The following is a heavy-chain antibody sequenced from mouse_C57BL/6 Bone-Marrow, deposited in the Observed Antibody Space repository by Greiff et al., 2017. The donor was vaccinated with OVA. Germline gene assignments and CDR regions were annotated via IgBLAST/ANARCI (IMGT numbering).Heavy chain of an antibody. D-gene: IGHD3-2*02. J-gene: IGHJ4*01. CDR1: GYTFTSYW. CDR2: IDPSDSYT. V-gene: IGHV1-50*01. Sequence: VQLKQPGAELVKPGASVKLSCKASGYTFTSYWMQWVKQRPGQGLEWIGEIDPSDSYTNYNQKFKGKATLTVDTSSSTAYMQLSSLTSEDSAVYYCARQLRPYYYAMDYWGQGTSVTVSS. CDR3: ARQLRPYYYAMDY.